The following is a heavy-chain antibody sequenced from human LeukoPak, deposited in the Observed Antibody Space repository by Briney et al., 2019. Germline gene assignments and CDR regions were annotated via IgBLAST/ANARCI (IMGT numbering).Heavy chain of an antibody. CDR1: GFTFSKYW. D-gene: IGHD6-19*01. J-gene: IGHJ5*01. V-gene: IGHV3-74*01. Sequence: GRSLRLSCAASGFTFSKYWMLWVRHAPGKGLESVSRINIDGTVTTYADSVKGRFTASRDNADNTMFLQMNSVSDEDTAVYYCATKQWLAPPPDSWGQGTPVSVSS. CDR3: ATKQWLAPPPDS. CDR2: INIDGTVT.